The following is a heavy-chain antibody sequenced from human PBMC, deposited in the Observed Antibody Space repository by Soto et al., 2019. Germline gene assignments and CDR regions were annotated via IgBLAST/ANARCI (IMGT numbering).Heavy chain of an antibody. CDR3: ARDLRSYSCTWYGSEY. CDR1: GFTFGSYS. J-gene: IGHJ4*02. V-gene: IGHV3-48*02. CDR2: ISSSSSNI. D-gene: IGHD6-13*01. Sequence: ESGGGLVQPGGSLRLSCAASGFTFGSYSMNWVRQAPGKGLEWLSYISSSSSNIYYVDSVKGRFSISRDNDKNSLYLQMNSLRDEDTAVYYCARDLRSYSCTWYGSEYWGQGTLVTVS.